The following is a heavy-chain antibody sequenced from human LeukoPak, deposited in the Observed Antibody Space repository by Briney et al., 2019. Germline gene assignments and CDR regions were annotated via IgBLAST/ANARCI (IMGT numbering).Heavy chain of an antibody. Sequence: SETLSLTCTVSGGSISSSSYYWGWIRQPPGKGLEWIGSIYYSGSTYYNPSLKSRVTISVDTSKNQFSLKLSSVTAADTAVYYCASDRYCSGGSCYWAFDYWGQGTLVTVSS. V-gene: IGHV4-39*01. CDR2: IYYSGST. CDR1: GGSISSSSYY. J-gene: IGHJ4*02. D-gene: IGHD2-15*01. CDR3: ASDRYCSGGSCYWAFDY.